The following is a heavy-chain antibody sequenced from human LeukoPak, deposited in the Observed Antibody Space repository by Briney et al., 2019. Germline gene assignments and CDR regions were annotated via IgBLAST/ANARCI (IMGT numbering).Heavy chain of an antibody. CDR2: ISGSGGST. D-gene: IGHD2-15*01. V-gene: IGHV3-23*01. CDR3: AKGYCSGGSCYGVFDY. J-gene: IGHJ4*02. Sequence: GGSLRLSCAASGFTFSSYAMSWVRQAPGKGLEWVSAISGSGGSTYYADSVKGRFTISRDNSKNTLYLRMNSLRAEYTAVYYCAKGYCSGGSCYGVFDYWGQGTLVTVSS. CDR1: GFTFSSYA.